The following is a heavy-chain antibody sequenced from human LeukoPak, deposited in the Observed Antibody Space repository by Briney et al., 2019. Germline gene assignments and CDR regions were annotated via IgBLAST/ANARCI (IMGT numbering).Heavy chain of an antibody. CDR3: ARPASYCSSTSCRGYYFDY. CDR2: INPSGGST. CDR1: GYTFTSYY. V-gene: IGHV1-46*01. Sequence: VASVKVSCKASGYTFTSYYMHWVRQAPGQGLEWMGIINPSGGSTSYAQKFQGRVTMTRDTSTSTVYMELSSLRSEDTAVYYCARPASYCSSTSCRGYYFDYWGQGTLVTVSS. D-gene: IGHD2-2*01. J-gene: IGHJ4*02.